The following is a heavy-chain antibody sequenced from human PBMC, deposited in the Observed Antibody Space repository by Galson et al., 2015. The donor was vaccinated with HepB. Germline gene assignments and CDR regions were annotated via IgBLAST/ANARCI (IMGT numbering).Heavy chain of an antibody. CDR3: ASHHSGYDLADY. CDR1: GGSISSSNW. J-gene: IGHJ4*02. D-gene: IGHD5-12*01. V-gene: IGHV4-4*02. Sequence: ETLSLTCAVSGGSISSSNWWSWVRQPPGKGLEWIGEIYHSGSTNYNPSLKSRVTISVDKSKNQFSLKLSSVTAADTAVYYCASHHSGYDLADYWGQGTLVTVSS. CDR2: IYHSGST.